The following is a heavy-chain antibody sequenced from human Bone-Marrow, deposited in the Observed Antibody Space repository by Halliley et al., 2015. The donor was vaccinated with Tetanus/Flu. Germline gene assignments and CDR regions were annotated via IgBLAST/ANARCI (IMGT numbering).Heavy chain of an antibody. V-gene: IGHV3-15*01. J-gene: IGHJ6*02. CDR3: TTGPSDYGVDV. Sequence: LEGVGHIKSKMDGGTSDYAAPVKGRFIISRDDSKETLDLQMNSLKAEDTAVYYCTTGPSDYGVDVWGQGTTVIVSS. CDR2: IKSKMDGGTS.